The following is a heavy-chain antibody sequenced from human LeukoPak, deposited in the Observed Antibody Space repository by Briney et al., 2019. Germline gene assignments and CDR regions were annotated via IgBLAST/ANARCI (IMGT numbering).Heavy chain of an antibody. J-gene: IGHJ6*03. D-gene: IGHD7-27*01. CDR1: GFTLSSYW. Sequence: GGSLRLSCAASGFTLSSYWMSWVRQAPGKGLEWVANIKQDGSEKYYVDSVKGRFTISRDNAKNSLYLQMNSLRAEDTAVYYCARALGDYYYYYMDVWGKGTTVPVPS. CDR3: ARALGDYYYYYMDV. V-gene: IGHV3-7*01. CDR2: IKQDGSEK.